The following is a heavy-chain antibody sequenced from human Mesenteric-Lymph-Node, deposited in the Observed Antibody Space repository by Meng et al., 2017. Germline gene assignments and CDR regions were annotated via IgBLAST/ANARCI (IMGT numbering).Heavy chain of an antibody. CDR3: ASRLKGGSSGYYFLSPFDY. J-gene: IGHJ4*02. Sequence: GGSLRLSCAASGFNFRRYWMYWVRQAPGKGLEWVSSISSSSSYIYYADSVKGRFTISRDNAKNSLYLQMNSLRAEDTAVYYCASRLKGGSSGYYFLSPFDYWGQGTLVTVSS. CDR1: GFNFRRYW. V-gene: IGHV3-21*01. CDR2: ISSSSSYI. D-gene: IGHD3-22*01.